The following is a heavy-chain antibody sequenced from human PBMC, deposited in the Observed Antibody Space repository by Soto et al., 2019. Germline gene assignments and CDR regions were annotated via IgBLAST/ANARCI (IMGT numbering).Heavy chain of an antibody. Sequence: ASVKVSCKASGYTFTSYGISWVRQAPGQGLEWMGWISAYNGNTNYAQKLQGRATMTTDTSTSKAYMELRSLRSDDTAVYYCARVVLIAAAADQQLIEGFDPWGQGTLVPRLL. D-gene: IGHD6-13*01. CDR1: GYTFTSYG. V-gene: IGHV1-18*01. J-gene: IGHJ5*02. CDR2: ISAYNGNT. CDR3: ARVVLIAAAADQQLIEGFDP.